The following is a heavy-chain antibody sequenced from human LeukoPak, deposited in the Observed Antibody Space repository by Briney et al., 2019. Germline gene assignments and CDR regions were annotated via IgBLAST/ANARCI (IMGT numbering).Heavy chain of an antibody. V-gene: IGHV3-30-3*01. CDR1: GFTFSSYS. D-gene: IGHD6-19*01. CDR3: ARSYRTGWYYFDY. J-gene: IGHJ4*02. Sequence: GGSLRLSCAASGFTFSSYSMHWVCQAPGKGLEWVAVISTDGTNKNYADSVKGRFTISRDNSKNTLLLQMNSLRPEDTALYYCARSYRTGWYYFDYWGQGTLVSVSS. CDR2: ISTDGTNK.